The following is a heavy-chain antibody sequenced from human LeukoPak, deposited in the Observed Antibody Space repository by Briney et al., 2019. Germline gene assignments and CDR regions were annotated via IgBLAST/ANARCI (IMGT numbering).Heavy chain of an antibody. J-gene: IGHJ4*02. CDR2: INPNSGGT. V-gene: IGHV1-2*02. CDR3: AREVHGGNIAAAGNIDY. Sequence: ASVKVSCKGSEYTFTGYYMHWVRQAPGQGLEWMGWINPNSGGTNYAQKFQGRVTMTRDTSISTAYMELSRLRSDDTAVYYCAREVHGGNIAAAGNIDYWGQGTLVTVSS. CDR1: EYTFTGYY. D-gene: IGHD6-13*01.